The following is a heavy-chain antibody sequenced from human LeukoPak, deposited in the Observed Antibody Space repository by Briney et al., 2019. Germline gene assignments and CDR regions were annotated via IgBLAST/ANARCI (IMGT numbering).Heavy chain of an antibody. J-gene: IGHJ4*02. V-gene: IGHV3-30*18. CDR1: GFTFSSCG. CDR2: ISYDGSNK. Sequence: GRSLRLSCAASGFTFSSCGMHWVRQAPGKGLEWVAVISYDGSNKYYADSVKGRFTISRDNSKNTLYLQMNSLRAEDTAVYYCAKVYRILERARGGIDYWGQGTLVTVSS. D-gene: IGHD3-3*01. CDR3: AKVYRILERARGGIDY.